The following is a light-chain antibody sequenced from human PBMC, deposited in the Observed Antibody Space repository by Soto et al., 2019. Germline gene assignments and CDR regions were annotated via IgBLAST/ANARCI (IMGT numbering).Light chain of an antibody. CDR2: DVS. CDR1: QSVSNS. Sequence: EIVLTQSPATLSLSPGERVTLSCRASQSVSNSLAWYQQKPGQPPRLLIYDVSNRATGIPDRFSGSGSGTDFTLTITRLEPEDLAVYFCHKRYNWPRVTFGQGTRLEIK. CDR3: HKRYNWPRVT. V-gene: IGKV3-11*01. J-gene: IGKJ5*01.